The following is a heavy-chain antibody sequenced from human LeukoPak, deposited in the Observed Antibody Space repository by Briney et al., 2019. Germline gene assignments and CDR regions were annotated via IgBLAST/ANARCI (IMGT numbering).Heavy chain of an antibody. D-gene: IGHD2-2*01. V-gene: IGHV1-69*05. Sequence: SSVKVSCKACGGSFSSHAITWVRQAPRQPPEWTGGIIPISGTANYAQKFQGSVTITTDESTSTAYRELSRLTSDDTAVYYCARGLQYQLLKALGYYYMDVWGEGTTVTVSS. CDR3: ARGLQYQLLKALGYYYMDV. CDR2: IIPISGTA. J-gene: IGHJ6*03. CDR1: GGSFSSHA.